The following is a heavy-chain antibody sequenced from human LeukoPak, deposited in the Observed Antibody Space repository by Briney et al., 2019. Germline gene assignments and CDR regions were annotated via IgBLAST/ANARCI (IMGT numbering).Heavy chain of an antibody. CDR1: GGTFSSYA. J-gene: IGHJ4*02. Sequence: ASVKVSCKASGGTFSSYAISWVRQAPGQGLEWMGGIIPIFGTANYAQKFQGRVTITADISTSTAYMELSSLRSEDTAVYYCARDLTGYSSGWYYFDYWGQGTLVTVSS. CDR3: ARDLTGYSSGWYYFDY. V-gene: IGHV1-69*06. D-gene: IGHD6-19*01. CDR2: IIPIFGTA.